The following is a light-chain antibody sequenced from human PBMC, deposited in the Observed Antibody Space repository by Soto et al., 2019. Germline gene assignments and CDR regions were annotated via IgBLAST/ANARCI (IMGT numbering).Light chain of an antibody. CDR2: DVN. Sequence: HSALTQPASVSGSPGQSITISCTGTSSDVGRYNYVSWYRQHPGTAPKLIISDVNSRPSGISNRFSGSKSGNTASLTISGLQAEDEAYYYCSSYTSDITQVFGGGTQLTVL. V-gene: IGLV2-14*01. J-gene: IGLJ3*02. CDR1: SSDVGRYNY. CDR3: SSYTSDITQV.